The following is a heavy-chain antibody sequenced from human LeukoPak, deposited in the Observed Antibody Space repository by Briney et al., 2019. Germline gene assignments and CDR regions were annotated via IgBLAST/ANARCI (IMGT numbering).Heavy chain of an antibody. CDR2: IIPNSGGA. D-gene: IGHD5/OR15-5a*01. V-gene: IGHV1-2*02. CDR3: AGDKSTTRHFDY. J-gene: IGHJ4*02. Sequence: ASVKVSCKASGYTFTGYYMHWVRQAPGQGLEWMGWIIPNSGGANYAQKFQGRVTMTRDTSISTAYMELSSLRSDDTAVYYCAGDKSTTRHFDYWGQGTLVTVSS. CDR1: GYTFTGYY.